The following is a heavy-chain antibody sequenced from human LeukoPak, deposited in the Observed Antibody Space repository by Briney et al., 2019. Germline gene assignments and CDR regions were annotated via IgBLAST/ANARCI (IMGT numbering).Heavy chain of an antibody. Sequence: PGRSLRLSCAASGFTFSSYGMHWVRQAPGKGLEWVAVISYDGSNKYYADSVKGRFTISRDNSKNTLYLQMNSLRAEDTAVYYCAKDQAGYSYGEYYFDYWGEGTLVTV. D-gene: IGHD5-18*01. J-gene: IGHJ4*02. CDR3: AKDQAGYSYGEYYFDY. V-gene: IGHV3-30*18. CDR1: GFTFSSYG. CDR2: ISYDGSNK.